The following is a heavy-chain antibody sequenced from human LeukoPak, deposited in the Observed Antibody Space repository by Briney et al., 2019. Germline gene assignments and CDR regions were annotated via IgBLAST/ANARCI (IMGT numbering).Heavy chain of an antibody. J-gene: IGHJ6*03. Sequence: GSSVTLSCKASGGTFSSYAISWVRQAPAPGLELMGMIIPIFGTATYAQKFQGRVTITTDESTSTAYMELSSLRSEDMAVYYCARDPLYYYYMDVWGKRTTVTVSS. CDR3: ARDPLYYYYMDV. V-gene: IGHV1-69*05. CDR2: IIPIFGTA. CDR1: GGTFSSYA.